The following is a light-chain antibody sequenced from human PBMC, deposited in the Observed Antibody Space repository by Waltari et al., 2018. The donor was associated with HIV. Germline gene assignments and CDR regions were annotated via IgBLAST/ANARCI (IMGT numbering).Light chain of an antibody. V-gene: IGKV4-1*01. CDR1: QSVLYSANNKNY. CDR3: QQYYSTPRT. CDR2: WAS. J-gene: IGKJ1*01. Sequence: DIVMTQYPDSQAVSLGERATINCKSSQSVLYSANNKNYLAWYQQKPGQPPKLLIFWASTRESGVPDRFSGSGSGTDFTLTISSLQAEDVAVYYCQQYYSTPRTFGQGTKVEIK.